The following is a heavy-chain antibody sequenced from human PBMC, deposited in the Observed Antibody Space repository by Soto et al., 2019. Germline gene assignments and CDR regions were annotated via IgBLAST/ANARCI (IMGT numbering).Heavy chain of an antibody. CDR2: ISSSSDYT. CDR3: ARDPHYYGRSGYSGHSNWFDP. D-gene: IGHD3-22*01. CDR1: GFTFSDNY. Sequence: PGGSLRLSCAASGFTFSDNYMIWIRQAPGKGLEWVSYISSSSDYTNYADSVKGRFTISRDNAKNSLYLQMNSLRAEDTAVYYCARDPHYYGRSGYSGHSNWFDPWGQGTLVTVSS. J-gene: IGHJ5*02. V-gene: IGHV3-11*05.